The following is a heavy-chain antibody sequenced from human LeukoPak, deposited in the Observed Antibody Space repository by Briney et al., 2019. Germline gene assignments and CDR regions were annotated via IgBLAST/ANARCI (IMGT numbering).Heavy chain of an antibody. J-gene: IGHJ5*02. CDR3: ASTAYDFHPSA. CDR1: GFTFSSYW. Sequence: PGGSLRLSCAASGFTFSSYWMSWVRQAPGKGLEWVANIKQDGSEKYYVDSVKGRFTISRDNAKNSLYLQMNSLRAEDTAVYYCASTAYDFHPSAWGQGTLVTVSS. D-gene: IGHD3-3*01. V-gene: IGHV3-7*01. CDR2: IKQDGSEK.